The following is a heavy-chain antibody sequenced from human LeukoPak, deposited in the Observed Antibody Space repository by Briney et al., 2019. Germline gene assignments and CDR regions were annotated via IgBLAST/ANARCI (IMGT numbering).Heavy chain of an antibody. CDR2: ISSSSSYI. CDR3: ARGGAVRLDY. Sequence: GGSLRLSCAASGFTFSSYSMNGVRQAPGKGLEWVSSISSSSSYIYYADSVKGRFTISRDNAKNSLYLQMNSLRAEDTAVYYCARGGAVRLDYWGQGTLVTVSS. V-gene: IGHV3-21*01. CDR1: GFTFSSYS. D-gene: IGHD6-6*01. J-gene: IGHJ4*02.